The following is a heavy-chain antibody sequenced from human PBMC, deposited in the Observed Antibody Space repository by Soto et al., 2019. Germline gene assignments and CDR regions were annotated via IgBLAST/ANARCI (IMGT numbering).Heavy chain of an antibody. CDR2: IYPGDSDT. CDR1: GYSFTSYW. V-gene: IGHV5-51*01. D-gene: IGHD2-15*01. CDR3: ARHRWWRKPYYYYYGMDV. Sequence: GESLKISCKGSGYSFTSYWIGWVRQMPGKGLEWMGIIYPGDSDTRYSPSFQGQVTISADKSISTAYLQWSSLKASDTAMYYCARHRWWRKPYYYYYGMDVWGQGTTVTVSS. J-gene: IGHJ6*02.